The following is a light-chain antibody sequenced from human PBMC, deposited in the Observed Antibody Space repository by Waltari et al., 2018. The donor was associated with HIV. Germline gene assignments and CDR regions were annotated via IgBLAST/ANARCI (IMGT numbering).Light chain of an antibody. CDR1: SSNIGANYD. J-gene: IGLJ2*01. Sequence: QSVLTQPPSVSGAPGQRVTISCTGSSSNIGANYDVHWYQQFPGTAPKLLLAGNNGRPSGVPDRFCGSRSGTSASLAITGLQADDEADYYCQSYDSSLSGSVVFGGGTKLTVL. CDR3: QSYDSSLSGSVV. CDR2: GNN. V-gene: IGLV1-40*01.